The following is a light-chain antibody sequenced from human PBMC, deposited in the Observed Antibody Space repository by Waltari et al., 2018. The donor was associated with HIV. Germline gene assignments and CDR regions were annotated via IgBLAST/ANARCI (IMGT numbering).Light chain of an antibody. Sequence: DIQMTQSPSYVSASVGDSVTITCRASQDIGDLLAWYQQRPGEAPRLLIYSTSRREDGVFSKFFAFGSETDFPLTITGLQTEDFATYYCQQASNFPHTFGGGTKVDI. CDR3: QQASNFPHT. CDR1: QDIGDL. CDR2: STS. V-gene: IGKV1-12*01. J-gene: IGKJ4*01.